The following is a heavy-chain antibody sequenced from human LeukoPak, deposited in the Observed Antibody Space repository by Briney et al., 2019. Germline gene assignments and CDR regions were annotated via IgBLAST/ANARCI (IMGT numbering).Heavy chain of an antibody. D-gene: IGHD3-10*01. CDR1: GFTFSSYW. CDR2: IKQDGSEK. Sequence: GGSLRLSCAASGFTFSSYWMSWVRQAPGKGLEWVANIKQDGSEKYYVDSVKGRFTISRDNAKNSLYLQMNSLRAEDTAVYYCARTYYYGSGSYSHFDYWGQGTLVTVSS. CDR3: ARTYYYGSGSYSHFDY. V-gene: IGHV3-7*01. J-gene: IGHJ4*02.